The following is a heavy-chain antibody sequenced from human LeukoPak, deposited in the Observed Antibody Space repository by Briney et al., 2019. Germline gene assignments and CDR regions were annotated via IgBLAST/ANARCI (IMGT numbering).Heavy chain of an antibody. CDR3: GRAFPPLRTSSAGDL. D-gene: IGHD3-16*01. J-gene: IGHJ4*02. Sequence: GGSLRLSCSASGFTFSDYDMNWVRQAPGKGLEWVSSISGLSTHIYYGDSVKGRFSISRDNAKNSVYLQMNSLGVEDTAIYYCGRAFPPLRTSSAGDLWGQGILVTVSS. CDR1: GFTFSDYD. V-gene: IGHV3-69-1*02. CDR2: ISGLSTHI.